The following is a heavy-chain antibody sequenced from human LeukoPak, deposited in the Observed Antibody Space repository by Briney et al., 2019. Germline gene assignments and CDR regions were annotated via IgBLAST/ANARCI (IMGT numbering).Heavy chain of an antibody. CDR2: ISYDGSNK. CDR3: ARGPPSYSGSSGENY. J-gene: IGHJ4*02. CDR1: GFTFSSYG. V-gene: IGHV3-30*03. Sequence: TGGSLRLSCAASGFTFSSYGMHWVRQAPGKRLEWVAVISYDGSNKYYADSVKGRFTISRDNAKNTLYLQMNSLRAEDTAVYYCARGPPSYSGSSGENYWGQGTLVTVSS. D-gene: IGHD1-26*01.